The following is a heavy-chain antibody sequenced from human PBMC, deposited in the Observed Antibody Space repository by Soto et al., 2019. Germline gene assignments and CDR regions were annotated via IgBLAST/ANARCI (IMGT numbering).Heavy chain of an antibody. V-gene: IGHV1-46*01. CDR2: INPSGGST. D-gene: IGHD6-6*01. CDR3: AREWAGSSSSPHYYYYGMDV. J-gene: IGHJ6*02. CDR1: GYTFTSYY. Sequence: QVQLVQSGAEVKKPGASVKVSCKASGYTFTSYYMHWVRQAPGQGLEWMGIINPSGGSTSYAQKLQVRVTMSRETYTSTVYVELSSLRSEDTAVYYCAREWAGSSSSPHYYYYGMDVWGQGPTVTVSS.